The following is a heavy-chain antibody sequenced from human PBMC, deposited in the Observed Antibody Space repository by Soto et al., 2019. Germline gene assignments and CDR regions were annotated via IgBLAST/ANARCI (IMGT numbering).Heavy chain of an antibody. CDR2: INGVNGNT. Sequence: QVQVVQSGAEVNKPGASVKVSCKASGYTFRAYSMNWVRQAPGQRLEWMGWINGVNGNTEYSQTFQGRVTITRDTSASMAYMELSSLRPEDTAVYYCARGSNAGLDYWGQGTLVTVSS. J-gene: IGHJ4*02. CDR1: GYTFRAYS. D-gene: IGHD4-4*01. CDR3: ARGSNAGLDY. V-gene: IGHV1-3*01.